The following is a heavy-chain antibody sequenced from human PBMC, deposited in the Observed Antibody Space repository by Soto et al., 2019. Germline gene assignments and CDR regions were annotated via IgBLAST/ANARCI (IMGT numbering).Heavy chain of an antibody. Sequence: KPPGKGLEWIGYIYYSGSTNYNPSLKSRVTISVDTSKNQFSLKLSSVTAADTAVYYCARQAYSSGWYFDYWGQGTLVTVSS. V-gene: IGHV4-59*08. CDR3: ARQAYSSGWYFDY. J-gene: IGHJ4*02. D-gene: IGHD6-19*01. CDR2: IYYSGST.